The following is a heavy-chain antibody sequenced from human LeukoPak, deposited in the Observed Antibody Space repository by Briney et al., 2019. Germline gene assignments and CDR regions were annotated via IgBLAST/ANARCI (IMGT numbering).Heavy chain of an antibody. D-gene: IGHD5-24*01. Sequence: KPSETLSLTCTGSGGSVSSYYWSWIRQPPGKGLEWIGYIYYSGSTNYNPSLKSRVTISVDTSKNQLSLKLSSVTAADTAVYYCARGKAGYNAFDIWGQGTMVTVSS. CDR3: ARGKAGYNAFDI. CDR2: IYYSGST. V-gene: IGHV4-59*02. J-gene: IGHJ3*02. CDR1: GGSVSSYY.